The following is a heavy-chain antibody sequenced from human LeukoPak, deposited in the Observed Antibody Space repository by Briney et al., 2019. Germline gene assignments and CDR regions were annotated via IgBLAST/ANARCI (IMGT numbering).Heavy chain of an antibody. CDR2: ISSSSSYI. J-gene: IGHJ6*02. Sequence: GGSLRLSCAASGFTFSSYSMNWVRQAPGKGLEWVSSISSSSSYIYYADSVKGRFTISRDNAKNSLYLQMNSLRAEDTAVYYCARDTNMGIAVAGTYGMDVWGQGTTVTVSS. D-gene: IGHD6-19*01. CDR3: ARDTNMGIAVAGTYGMDV. CDR1: GFTFSSYS. V-gene: IGHV3-21*01.